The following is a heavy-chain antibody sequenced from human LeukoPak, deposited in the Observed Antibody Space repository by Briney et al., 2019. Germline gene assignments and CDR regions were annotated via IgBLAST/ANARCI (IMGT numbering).Heavy chain of an antibody. D-gene: IGHD1-1*01. Sequence: PSETLSLTCAVYGGSFSGYYWSWIRQPPGKRLEWIGEINHSGSTNYNPSLKSRVTISVDTSKNQFSLKLSSVTAADTAVYYCARGIKKLERRKNWFDPWGQGTLVTVSS. CDR1: GGSFSGYY. J-gene: IGHJ5*02. CDR3: ARGIKKLERRKNWFDP. V-gene: IGHV4-34*01. CDR2: INHSGST.